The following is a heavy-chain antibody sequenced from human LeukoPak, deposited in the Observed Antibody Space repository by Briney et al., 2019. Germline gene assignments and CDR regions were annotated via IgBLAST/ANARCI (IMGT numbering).Heavy chain of an antibody. V-gene: IGHV1-46*01. Sequence: ASVKVSCKASGYTFTTYYMHWVRQAPGQGLEWMGLINPSGGSTSYAQKFQGRVTMTRDTSTSTVYMELSSLRSEDTAVYYCARQQQNYGDYDGDPIHDGEDYYGMDVWGQGTTVTVSS. CDR1: GYTFTTYY. J-gene: IGHJ6*02. CDR2: INPSGGST. D-gene: IGHD4-17*01. CDR3: ARQQQNYGDYDGDPIHDGEDYYGMDV.